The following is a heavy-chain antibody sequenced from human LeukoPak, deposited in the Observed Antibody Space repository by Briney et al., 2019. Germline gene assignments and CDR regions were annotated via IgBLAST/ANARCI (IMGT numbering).Heavy chain of an antibody. D-gene: IGHD6-13*01. CDR2: IYYSGST. Sequence: PSETLSLTCTVSGGSISSYYWSWIRQPPGKGLEWIGYIYYSGSTNYNPSLKSRVTISVDTSKNQFSLKLSSVTAADTAVYYCARHRSSSWYLGFDCWGHGTLVTVSS. CDR1: GGSISSYY. V-gene: IGHV4-59*08. J-gene: IGHJ4*01. CDR3: ARHRSSSWYLGFDC.